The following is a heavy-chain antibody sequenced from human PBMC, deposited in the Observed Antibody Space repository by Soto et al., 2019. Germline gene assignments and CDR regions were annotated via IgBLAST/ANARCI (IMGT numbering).Heavy chain of an antibody. CDR3: ARAVDGYNYFDN. CDR2: INAGNGNT. D-gene: IGHD5-12*01. Sequence: ASVKVSCKASGYTFTSYAMHWVRQAPGQRLEWMGWINAGNGNTKYSQKFQGRVTITRDTSASTAYMELSSLRSEDTAVYYCARAVDGYNYFDNWGQGTLVTVSS. V-gene: IGHV1-3*01. CDR1: GYTFTSYA. J-gene: IGHJ4*02.